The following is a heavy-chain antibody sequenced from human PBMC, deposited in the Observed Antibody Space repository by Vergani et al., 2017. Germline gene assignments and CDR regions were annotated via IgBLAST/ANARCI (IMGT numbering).Heavy chain of an antibody. CDR1: GFTFSLSA. D-gene: IGHD2-15*01. Sequence: QMQLVESGGAVVQPGGSLRLSCAASGFTFSLSALHWVGLVPGRGLEWLAFIRSDSGERYHAHSVEGRLSISRDNSKNTLYLQMNSLRPDESATYYCIKEGLFRMPTDIDLWVQGTLVTVSS. CDR3: IKEGLFRMPTDIDL. J-gene: IGHJ4*02. CDR2: IRSDSGER. V-gene: IGHV3-30*02.